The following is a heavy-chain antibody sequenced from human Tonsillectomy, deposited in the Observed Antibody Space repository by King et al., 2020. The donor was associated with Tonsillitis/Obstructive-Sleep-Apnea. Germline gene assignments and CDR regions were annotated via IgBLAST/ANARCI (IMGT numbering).Heavy chain of an antibody. J-gene: IGHJ6*03. CDR1: GGTFSSYA. V-gene: IGHV1-69*01. CDR3: ARGAHCISTSCYGAYYYYYYYMDV. Sequence: QLVQSGAEVKKPGSSVKVSCKASGGTFSSYAISWVRQAPGQGLEWMGGIIPIFGTANYAQKFQGRVTITADESTSTAYMELSSLRSEDTAVYYCARGAHCISTSCYGAYYYYYYYMDVWGQGTTVTVSS. D-gene: IGHD2-2*01. CDR2: IIPIFGTA.